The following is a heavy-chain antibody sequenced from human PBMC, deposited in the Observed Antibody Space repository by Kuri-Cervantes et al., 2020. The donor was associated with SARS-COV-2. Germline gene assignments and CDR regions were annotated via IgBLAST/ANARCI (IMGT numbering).Heavy chain of an antibody. CDR1: GFTFSSYA. J-gene: IGHJ4*02. CDR3: AKDQWELLGGGY. V-gene: IGHV3-23*01. CDR2: ISGSGGST. Sequence: LSLTCAASGFTFSSYAMSWVRQAPGKGLEWVSAISGSGGSTYYADSVKGRFTISRDNSKNTLYLQMKSLRAEDTAVYYCAKDQWELLGGGYWGQGTLVTVSS. D-gene: IGHD1-26*01.